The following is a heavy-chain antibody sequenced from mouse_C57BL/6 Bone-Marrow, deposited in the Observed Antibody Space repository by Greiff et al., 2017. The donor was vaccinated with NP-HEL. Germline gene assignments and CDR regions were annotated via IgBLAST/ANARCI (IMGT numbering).Heavy chain of an antibody. J-gene: IGHJ3*01. V-gene: IGHV2-2*01. CDR1: GFSLTSYG. D-gene: IGHD2-4*01. CDR2: IWSGGST. CDR3: ASLYYDYGWFAY. Sequence: QVQLKESGPGLVQPSQSLSITCTVSGFSLTSYGVHWVRQSPGKGLEWLGVIWSGGSTDYNAAFISRLSISKDNSKSQVFFKMNSLQADDTAIYYCASLYYDYGWFAYWGQGTLVTVSA.